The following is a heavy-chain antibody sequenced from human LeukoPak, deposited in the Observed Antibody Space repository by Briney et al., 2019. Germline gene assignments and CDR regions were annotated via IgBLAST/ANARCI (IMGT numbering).Heavy chain of an antibody. D-gene: IGHD4-17*01. CDR1: GGSISSGDYY. CDR2: IYYSGST. CDR3: AREDYGDYLPVY. J-gene: IGHJ4*02. Sequence: KLSETLSLTCTVSGGSISSGDYYWSWIRQPPGKGLEWIGYIYYSGSTYYNPSFKSRVTISVDTSKNQFSLKLSSVTAADTAVYYCAREDYGDYLPVYWGQGTLVTVSS. V-gene: IGHV4-30-4*01.